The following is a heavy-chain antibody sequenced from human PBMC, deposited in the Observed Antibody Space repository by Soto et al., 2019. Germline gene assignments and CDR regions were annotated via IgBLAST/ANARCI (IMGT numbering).Heavy chain of an antibody. CDR3: AKEGRYSSSRGYFDY. J-gene: IGHJ4*02. Sequence: GSLRLSCAASGFTFSSYAMSWVRQAPGKGLEWVSVISGSGDSTYYADSVKGRFTISRDNSENTLYLQMNSLRAEDTAVYYCAKEGRYSSSRGYFDYWGQGTLVTVSS. V-gene: IGHV3-23*01. D-gene: IGHD6-13*01. CDR1: GFTFSSYA. CDR2: ISGSGDST.